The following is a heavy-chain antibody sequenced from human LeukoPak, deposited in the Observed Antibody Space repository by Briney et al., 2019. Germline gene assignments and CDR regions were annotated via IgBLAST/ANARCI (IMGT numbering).Heavy chain of an antibody. CDR2: IYHSGST. CDR1: GGSISSSNW. Sequence: TSETLSLTCAVSGGSISSSNWWSWVRQPPGKGLEWIGEIYHSGSTNYNPSLKSRVTISLDKSKNQFSLKLSSVTAADTAVYYCARVVGSMVRGVMLYYFDYWGQGTLVTVSS. V-gene: IGHV4-4*02. D-gene: IGHD3-10*01. CDR3: ARVVGSMVRGVMLYYFDY. J-gene: IGHJ4*02.